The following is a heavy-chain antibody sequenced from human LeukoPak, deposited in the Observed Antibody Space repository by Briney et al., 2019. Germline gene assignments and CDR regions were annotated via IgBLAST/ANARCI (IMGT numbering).Heavy chain of an antibody. D-gene: IGHD3-22*01. Sequence: GGSLRLSCAVSGRSFSGYAMTWFRQAPGKGLEWVSAISGSGGSTYYADSVKGRFTISRDNSKNTLYLQMNSLRAEDTAVYYCAKDLDDSSGYPADFDYWGQGTLVTVSS. CDR2: ISGSGGST. J-gene: IGHJ4*02. CDR3: AKDLDDSSGYPADFDY. CDR1: GRSFSGYA. V-gene: IGHV3-23*01.